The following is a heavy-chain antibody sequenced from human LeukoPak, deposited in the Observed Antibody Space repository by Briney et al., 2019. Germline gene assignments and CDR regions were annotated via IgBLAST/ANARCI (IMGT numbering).Heavy chain of an antibody. D-gene: IGHD5-18*01. CDR1: GFTVSSNY. J-gene: IGHJ6*02. V-gene: IGHV3-66*01. CDR3: ARSYVDTAMADYYYYGMDV. CDR2: IYSGGST. Sequence: GGSLRLSCAASGFTVSSNYMSWVRQAPGKGLEWVSVIYSGGSTYYADSVEGRFTISRDNSKNTLYLQMNSLRAEDTAVYYCARSYVDTAMADYYYYGMDVWGQGTTVTVSS.